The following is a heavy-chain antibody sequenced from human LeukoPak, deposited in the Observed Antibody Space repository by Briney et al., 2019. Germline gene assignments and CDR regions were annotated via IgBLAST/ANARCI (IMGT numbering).Heavy chain of an antibody. CDR2: LNPNSGNT. D-gene: IGHD3-10*01. J-gene: IGHJ5*02. CDR3: ARGSSGDYSVSGSAWFDP. Sequence: GPVKVSCKASGYTFTNYDINWVRLATGQGLEWMGWLNPNSGNTGYAQKFQGRVTMTRNTSVSTAYMDLSSLRSEDTAVYYCARGSSGDYSVSGSAWFDPWGQGTLVTVSS. V-gene: IGHV1-8*01. CDR1: GYTFTNYD.